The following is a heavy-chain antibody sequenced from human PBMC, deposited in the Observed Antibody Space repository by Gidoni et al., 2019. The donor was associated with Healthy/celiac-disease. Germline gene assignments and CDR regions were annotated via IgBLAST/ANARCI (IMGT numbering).Heavy chain of an antibody. J-gene: IGHJ6*02. CDR2: IKQDGSEK. Sequence: EVQLVESGGGLVQPGGSLRLSCAASGFTFSSYWMSCVRQAPGKGLEWVANIKQDGSEKYYVDSVKGRFTISRDNAKNSLYLQMNSLRAEDTAVYYCASRKVWFGELSYYYYYYGMDVWGQGTTVTVSS. CDR3: ASRKVWFGELSYYYYYYGMDV. CDR1: GFTFSSYW. V-gene: IGHV3-7*02. D-gene: IGHD3-10*01.